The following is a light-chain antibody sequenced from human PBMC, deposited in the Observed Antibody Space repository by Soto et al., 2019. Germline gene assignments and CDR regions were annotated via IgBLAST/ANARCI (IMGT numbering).Light chain of an antibody. CDR3: HHRGNGIT. V-gene: IGKV3-11*01. Sequence: EVVLTQSPATLSVSPGDRATLSCGDSQSVSSSLAWYQQKPGQAPRLLIYDASSRATGIPARFSGSGSGTDFTLTISSLEPEDFAVYYCHHRGNGITFGQGTRLEIK. J-gene: IGKJ5*01. CDR2: DAS. CDR1: QSVSSS.